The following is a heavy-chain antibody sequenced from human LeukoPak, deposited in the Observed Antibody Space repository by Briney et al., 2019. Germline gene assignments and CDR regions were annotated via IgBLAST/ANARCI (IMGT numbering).Heavy chain of an antibody. Sequence: PGGSLRLSCAASGFTFSSYDMHWVRQAPGRGLEWVAYIRSSGSPIYYADSVKGRFTISRDNAKNSLYLQMNSLRDEDTAVYFCVRDPDALDYWGQGTLVTVSS. V-gene: IGHV3-48*02. CDR1: GFTFSSYD. CDR2: IRSSGSPI. J-gene: IGHJ4*02. CDR3: VRDPDALDY.